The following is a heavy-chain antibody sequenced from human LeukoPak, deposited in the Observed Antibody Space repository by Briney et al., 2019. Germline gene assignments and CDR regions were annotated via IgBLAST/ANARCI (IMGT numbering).Heavy chain of an antibody. CDR3: ARGTTVTNFNFDY. D-gene: IGHD4-17*01. V-gene: IGHV4-38-2*02. Sequence: PSETLSLTCTVSGYSISSGYYWGWIRQPPGKGLEWIGSIYHSGSTYYNPSLKSRVTISVDTSKNQFSLKLSSVTAADTAVYYCARGTTVTNFNFDYWGQGTRVTVSS. J-gene: IGHJ4*02. CDR2: IYHSGST. CDR1: GYSISSGYY.